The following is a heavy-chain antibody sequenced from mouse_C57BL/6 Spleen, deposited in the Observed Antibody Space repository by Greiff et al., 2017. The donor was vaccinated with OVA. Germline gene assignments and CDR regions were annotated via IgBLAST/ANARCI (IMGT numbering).Heavy chain of an antibody. CDR3: ARYDDFAWFAY. V-gene: IGHV7-3*01. D-gene: IGHD2-4*01. J-gene: IGHJ3*01. Sequence: EVKVEESGGGLVQPGGSLSLSCAASGFTFTDYYMSWVRQPPGKALEWLGFIRNKANGYTTEYSASVKGRFTISRDNSQSILYLQMNALRAEDSATYYCARYDDFAWFAYWGQGTLVTVSA. CDR1: GFTFTDYY. CDR2: IRNKANGYTT.